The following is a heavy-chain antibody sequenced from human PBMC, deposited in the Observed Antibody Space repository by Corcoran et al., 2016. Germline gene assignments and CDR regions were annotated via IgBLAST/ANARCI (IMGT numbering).Heavy chain of an antibody. Sequence: EVQLVESGGGLVKPGGSLRLSCAASGFTFSSYSMNWVRQAPGKGLEWVSSISSSSSYIYYADSVKGRFTISRDNAKNSLYLQMNSLRAEDTAVYYCARDMSSGWYCDYWGQGTLVTVSS. CDR2: ISSSSSYI. CDR1: GFTFSSYS. J-gene: IGHJ4*02. CDR3: ARDMSSGWYCDY. D-gene: IGHD6-19*01. V-gene: IGHV3-21*01.